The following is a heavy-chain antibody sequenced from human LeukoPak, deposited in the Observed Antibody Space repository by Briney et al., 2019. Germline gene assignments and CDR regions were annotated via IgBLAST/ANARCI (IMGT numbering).Heavy chain of an antibody. CDR2: INSDGSST. Sequence: PSGGSLRLSCAASGFTFSSYWMHWVRQAPGKGLVWVSRINSDGSSTSYADSVKGRFTISRDNAKNTLYLQMNSLRAEDTAVYYCARVRSGSSAGNYGMDVWGQGTTVTVSS. CDR1: GFTFSSYW. V-gene: IGHV3-74*01. CDR3: ARVRSGSSAGNYGMDV. J-gene: IGHJ6*02. D-gene: IGHD1-26*01.